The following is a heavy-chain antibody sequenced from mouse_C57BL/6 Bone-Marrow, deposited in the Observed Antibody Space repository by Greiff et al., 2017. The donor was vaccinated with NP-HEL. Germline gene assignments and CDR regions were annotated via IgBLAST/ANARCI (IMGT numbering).Heavy chain of an antibody. V-gene: IGHV1S56*01. CDR1: DYTFTTYD. CDR3: GRSPAYGSRWYLDV. J-gene: IGHJ1*01. D-gene: IGHD1-1*01. CDR2: IVPEDGRT. Sequence: QVQLQQSGAELVKPGASVKLSCKASDYTFTTYDIHWVRQRPEQGLEWIGRIVPEDGRTEYSERFTGKATLTTDKSSNTAYMQLSRLTSEDSAVYFCGRSPAYGSRWYLDVWGAGTTVTVSS.